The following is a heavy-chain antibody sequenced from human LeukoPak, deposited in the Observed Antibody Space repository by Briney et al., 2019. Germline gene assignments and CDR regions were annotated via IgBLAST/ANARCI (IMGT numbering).Heavy chain of an antibody. V-gene: IGHV4-59*01. Sequence: SETLSLTCTVSGGSISSYYWSWIRQPPGKGLEWIGYIYYSGSTNYNPSLKSRVTISVDTSKNQFSLKLSSVTAADTAVYYCARVGREGAFDIWGQGTMVTVSS. CDR2: IYYSGST. CDR1: GGSISSYY. CDR3: ARVGREGAFDI. J-gene: IGHJ3*02.